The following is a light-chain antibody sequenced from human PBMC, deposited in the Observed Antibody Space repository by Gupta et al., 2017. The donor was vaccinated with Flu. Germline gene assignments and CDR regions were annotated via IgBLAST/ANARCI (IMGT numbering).Light chain of an antibody. Sequence: EAVMTQSPVTLSASPAERVTLSCRASQNVRRNLAWYQQKPGRPPRLLIFGASTRAADVPARFSGSGSGTDFTLTIDGLQSEDFVVYFCQQDTKWPISFGGGTTVDIK. CDR2: GAS. J-gene: IGKJ4*01. CDR3: QQDTKWPIS. V-gene: IGKV3D-15*01. CDR1: QNVRRN.